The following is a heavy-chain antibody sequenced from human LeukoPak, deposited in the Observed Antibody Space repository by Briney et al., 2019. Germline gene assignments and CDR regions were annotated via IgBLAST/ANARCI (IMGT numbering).Heavy chain of an antibody. D-gene: IGHD1-14*01. CDR3: VKGNPLDY. J-gene: IGHJ4*02. CDR1: GFTFSSYG. V-gene: IGHV3-30*02. CDR2: IRYDGNIK. Sequence: PGGPLRLSCGASGFTFSSYGMLWVRQSPGKGLEWVAFIRYDGNIKFYADSMKGRFTISRDNSKNTLYLHINSLRPEDTALYYCVKGNPLDYWGQGTLVIVSS.